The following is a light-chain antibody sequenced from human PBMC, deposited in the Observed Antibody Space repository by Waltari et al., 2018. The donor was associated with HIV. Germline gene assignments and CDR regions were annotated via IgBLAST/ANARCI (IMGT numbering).Light chain of an antibody. Sequence: SLVLLQSPPVPVAPGKTARITRGGNNTGSKSGHWYQQKPGQAPALVIYYDSDRPSGIPERFSGSNSGNTATLTISRVEAGDEADYYCQVWDSSSGVVFGGGTRLTVL. V-gene: IGLV3-21*04. CDR1: NTGSKS. CDR3: QVWDSSSGVV. J-gene: IGLJ2*01. CDR2: YDS.